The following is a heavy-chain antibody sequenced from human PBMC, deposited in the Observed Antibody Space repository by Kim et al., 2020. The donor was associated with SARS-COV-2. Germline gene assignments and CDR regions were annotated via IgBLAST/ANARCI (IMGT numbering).Heavy chain of an antibody. V-gene: IGHV4-4*08. Sequence: SETLSLTCTVSGASISSYFWSWIRQPPGKGLEWIGFISNSGNTNYNPSLKSRVTISRDTSKNQFSLDLRSVTAADTAVYYCASIFGVIVSDSFDIWDEGT. J-gene: IGHJ3*02. CDR1: GASISSYF. CDR3: ASIFGVIVSDSFDI. CDR2: ISNSGNT. D-gene: IGHD3-10*01.